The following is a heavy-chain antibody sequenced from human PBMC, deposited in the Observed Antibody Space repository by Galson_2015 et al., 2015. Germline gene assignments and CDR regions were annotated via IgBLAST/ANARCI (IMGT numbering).Heavy chain of an antibody. Sequence: SLRLSCAASGFTFSSYGMHWVRQAPGKGLEWVAVISYDGSNKYYADSVKGRFTISRDNSKNTLYLQMNSLRAEDTAVYYCARDKYGSGSYVGYYGMDVWGQGTTVTVSS. V-gene: IGHV3-30*03. CDR1: GFTFSSYG. J-gene: IGHJ6*02. CDR3: ARDKYGSGSYVGYYGMDV. CDR2: ISYDGSNK. D-gene: IGHD3-10*01.